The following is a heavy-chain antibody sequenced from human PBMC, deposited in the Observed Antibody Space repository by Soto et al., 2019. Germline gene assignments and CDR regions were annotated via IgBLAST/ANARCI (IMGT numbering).Heavy chain of an antibody. CDR2: IWYDGSNK. V-gene: IGHV3-33*01. D-gene: IGHD1-26*01. CDR3: ARDADTGIVGATPYYFDY. J-gene: IGHJ4*02. Sequence: HPGGSLRLSCAASGFTLSSYGMHWVRQAPGKGLEWVAVIWYDGSNKYYADSVKGRFTISRDNSKNTLYLQMNSLRAEDTAVYYRARDADTGIVGATPYYFDYWGQGTLVTVSS. CDR1: GFTLSSYG.